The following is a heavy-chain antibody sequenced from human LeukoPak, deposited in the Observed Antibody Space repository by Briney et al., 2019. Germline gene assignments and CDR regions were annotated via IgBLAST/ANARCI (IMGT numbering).Heavy chain of an antibody. D-gene: IGHD6-19*01. CDR1: GYTFTGYY. Sequence: ASVKVSCKASGYTFTGYYMHWVRQAPGQGLEWMGWINPNSGGTNYAQKFQGRVTMTRDTSISTAYMELSRLRSVDTAVYYCARVPVIAVAGTSAFDIWGQGTMVTVSS. CDR2: INPNSGGT. V-gene: IGHV1-2*02. J-gene: IGHJ3*02. CDR3: ARVPVIAVAGTSAFDI.